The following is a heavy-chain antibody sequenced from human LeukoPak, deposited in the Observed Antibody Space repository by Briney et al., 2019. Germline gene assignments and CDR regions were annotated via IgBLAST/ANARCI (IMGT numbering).Heavy chain of an antibody. J-gene: IGHJ4*02. Sequence: SETLSLTCTVSGGSISSYYWSWIRQPAGKGLEWIGRIYTSGSTNYNPSLKSRVTMSVDTSKNQFSLKLSSVTAADTAVYYSATEQVSGSSTTYFDYWGQGTLVTVSS. CDR2: IYTSGST. CDR3: ATEQVSGSSTTYFDY. CDR1: GGSISSYY. V-gene: IGHV4-4*07. D-gene: IGHD1-26*01.